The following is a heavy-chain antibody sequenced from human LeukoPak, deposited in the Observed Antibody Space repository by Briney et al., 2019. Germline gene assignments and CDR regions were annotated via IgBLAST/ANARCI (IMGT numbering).Heavy chain of an antibody. J-gene: IGHJ4*02. CDR3: ARDVGSAPFDY. CDR2: IWGDENHK. V-gene: IGHV3-33*01. Sequence: PGGSLRLSCAASGFTLSSSGMHLVRQAPGKGLEGVAVIWGDENHKYYGDSVRGRFTISRDNAKNTLYLQMDSLRVEDTAVYYCARDVGSAPFDYWGQGTLVTVSS. CDR1: GFTLSSSG. D-gene: IGHD6-25*01.